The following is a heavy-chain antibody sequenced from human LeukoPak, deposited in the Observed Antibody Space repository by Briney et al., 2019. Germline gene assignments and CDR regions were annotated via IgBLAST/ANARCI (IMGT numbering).Heavy chain of an antibody. CDR1: GGSINTYY. D-gene: IGHD1-14*01. Sequence: PSETLSLTCTVSGGSINTYYWSWIRQPPGKGLEWLGHVYESGTTTYNPSLKSRVTISADTSRNRFSLKLSSVTAADTAIYYCARGARTRTTNWFDPWGQGTLVTVSS. V-gene: IGHV4-59*01. J-gene: IGHJ5*02. CDR3: ARGARTRTTNWFDP. CDR2: VYESGTT.